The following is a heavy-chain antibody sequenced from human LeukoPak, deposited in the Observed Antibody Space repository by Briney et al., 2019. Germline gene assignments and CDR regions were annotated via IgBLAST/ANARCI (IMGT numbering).Heavy chain of an antibody. CDR1: DGSITNYD. CDR3: ARGYGDFRVEGRYFHS. Sequence: PSETLSLTCTVFDGSITNYDWSWVRQPPGKGLEFIGHVHYSGTANYNPSLRSRVTISIDTSKKHFFLKLKSVTAADTAVYYCARGYGDFRVEGRYFHSWGQGTLVTVSS. D-gene: IGHD4-17*01. V-gene: IGHV4-59*01. J-gene: IGHJ4*02. CDR2: VHYSGTA.